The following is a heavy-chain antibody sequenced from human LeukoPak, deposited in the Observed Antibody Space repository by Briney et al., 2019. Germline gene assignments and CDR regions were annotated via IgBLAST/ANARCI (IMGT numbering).Heavy chain of an antibody. CDR2: IIPILGIA. Sequence: SVKVSCKASGGTFSSYAISWVRQAPGQGLEWMGRIIPILGIANYAQKFHGRVTITAEKSTSTAYMELSSLRSEDTAMYYCAGGYYDILTGNWGQGTLVTVSS. CDR3: AGGYYDILTGN. V-gene: IGHV1-69*04. J-gene: IGHJ4*02. D-gene: IGHD3-9*01. CDR1: GGTFSSYA.